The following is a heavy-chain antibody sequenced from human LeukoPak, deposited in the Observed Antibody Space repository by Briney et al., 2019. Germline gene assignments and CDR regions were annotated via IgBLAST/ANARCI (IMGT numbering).Heavy chain of an antibody. V-gene: IGHV1-8*01. CDR3: AREGMVRGVIITFYYYYMDV. D-gene: IGHD3-10*01. CDR1: GYTFTSYD. Sequence: SVKVSCKASGYTFTSYDINWVRQATGQGLEWMGWMNPNSGNTGYAQKFQGRVTMTRNTSISTAYMELSSLRSEDTAVYYCAREGMVRGVIITFYYYYMDVWGKGTTVTVSS. J-gene: IGHJ6*03. CDR2: MNPNSGNT.